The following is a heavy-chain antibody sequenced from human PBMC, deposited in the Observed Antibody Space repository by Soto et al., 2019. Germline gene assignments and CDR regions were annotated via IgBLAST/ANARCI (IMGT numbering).Heavy chain of an antibody. V-gene: IGHV3-30*03. J-gene: IGHJ6*02. CDR2: ISYDGSNK. CDR1: GFVFSNYG. CDR3: XXXXXXXXXXXXCYXYHGMDV. Sequence: QVQLVQSGGGVVQPGRSLRLSCAASGFVFSNYGMHWVRQXPXXXXXXVAVISYDGSNKYYVDSVKGRFTISRDNSKNALXLXMXXXXPXXXXXXXXXXXXXXXXXXXXCYXYHGMDVWGQGTTVTTSS.